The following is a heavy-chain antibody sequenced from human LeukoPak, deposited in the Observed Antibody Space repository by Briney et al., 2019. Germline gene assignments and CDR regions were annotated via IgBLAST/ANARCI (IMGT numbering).Heavy chain of an antibody. CDR1: GGSISSSSYY. J-gene: IGHJ6*03. CDR2: IYYSGST. Sequence: SETLSLTCTVSGGSISSSSYYWGWIRQPPGKGLEWIGSIYYSGSTYYNPSLKSRVTISVDTSKNQFSLKLSSVTAADTAVYYCAAQSPAKGYYYMDVWGKGTTVTVSS. CDR3: AAQSPAKGYYYMDV. V-gene: IGHV4-39*01.